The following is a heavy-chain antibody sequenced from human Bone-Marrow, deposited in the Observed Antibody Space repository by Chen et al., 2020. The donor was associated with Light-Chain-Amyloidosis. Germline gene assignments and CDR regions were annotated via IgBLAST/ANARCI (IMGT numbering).Heavy chain of an antibody. D-gene: IGHD6-13*01. CDR3: ARGPIAAAFVGYFDY. CDR1: GFTFSSYE. Sequence: EVQLVESGGGLVQPGGSLRFSCAASGFTFSSYEMNWVRQAPGKGLEWVSYISSSGSTIYYADSVKGRFTISRDNAKNSLYLQMNSLRAEDTAVYYCARGPIAAAFVGYFDYWGQGTLVTVSS. CDR2: ISSSGSTI. V-gene: IGHV3-48*03. J-gene: IGHJ4*02.